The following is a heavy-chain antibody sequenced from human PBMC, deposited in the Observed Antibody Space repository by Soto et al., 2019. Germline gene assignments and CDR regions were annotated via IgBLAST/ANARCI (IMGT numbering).Heavy chain of an antibody. CDR1: GFTFTRYS. CDR2: ISSTTNYI. V-gene: IGHV3-21*01. J-gene: IGHJ4*02. Sequence: GGSLRLSCAASGFTFTRYSMNWVRQAPGKGLEWVSSISSTTNYIYYADSMKGRFTVSRDNAKNSVYLEMNSLSAEDTALYYCARESEDLTSNFDYRGQGALVTVSS. CDR3: ARESEDLTSNFDY.